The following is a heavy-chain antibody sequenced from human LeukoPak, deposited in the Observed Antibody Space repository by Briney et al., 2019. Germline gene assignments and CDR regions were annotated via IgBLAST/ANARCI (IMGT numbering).Heavy chain of an antibody. J-gene: IGHJ5*02. D-gene: IGHD3-10*01. V-gene: IGHV4-59*08. Sequence: SETLSLTCTVSGGSISNYYWSWIRQPPGKGREGMGFIYYSGRPNYHPPLKRRVTISVDTSKNQFSLKLTSVTAADTAVYYCARHDHTDLWYYYFDPWGQGALVTVSS. CDR3: ARHDHTDLWYYYFDP. CDR1: GGSISNYY. CDR2: IYYSGRP.